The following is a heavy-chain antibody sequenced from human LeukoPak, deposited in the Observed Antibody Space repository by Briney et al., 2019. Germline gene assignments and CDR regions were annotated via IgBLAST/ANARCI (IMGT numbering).Heavy chain of an antibody. CDR1: GYIFASYG. J-gene: IGHJ6*02. Sequence: GASVKVFCKASGYIFASYGISLVRQAPGPGIDLFGCISAYNGNTNYAQKLQGRVTMTTDTSTSTAYMELRSLRSDDTAVYYCARDGIAAAGDWGGMDVWGQGTTVTVSS. V-gene: IGHV1-18*01. CDR3: ARDGIAAAGDWGGMDV. D-gene: IGHD6-13*01. CDR2: ISAYNGNT.